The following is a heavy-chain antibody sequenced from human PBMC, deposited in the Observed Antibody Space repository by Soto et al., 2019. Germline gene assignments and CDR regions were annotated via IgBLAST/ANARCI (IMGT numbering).Heavy chain of an antibody. D-gene: IGHD5-18*01. CDR3: ARARNSYGVFDY. CDR2: INAGNGNT. Sequence: GASVKVSCKASGYTFTSYGISWVRQAPGQRLEWMGWINAGNGNTKYSQKFQGRVTITRDTSASTAYMELSSLRSEDTAVYYCARARNSYGVFDYWGQGTLVTVSS. CDR1: GYTFTSYG. V-gene: IGHV1-3*01. J-gene: IGHJ4*02.